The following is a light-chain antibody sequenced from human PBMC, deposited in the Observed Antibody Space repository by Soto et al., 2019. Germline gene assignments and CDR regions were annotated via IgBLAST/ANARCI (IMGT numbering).Light chain of an antibody. CDR3: QQYSDSPHT. J-gene: IGKJ4*01. CDR1: QSLLCTSNNKYC. Sequence: DIVMTQSPDSLAVSLGERATINCKSSQSLLCTSNNKYCLSWFQQKPGQPPKLLIYRASTRESGVPDRFSGSGSGTDFTLTISSLQAEDVAVYYCQQYSDSPHTFGGGTKVEI. CDR2: RAS. V-gene: IGKV4-1*01.